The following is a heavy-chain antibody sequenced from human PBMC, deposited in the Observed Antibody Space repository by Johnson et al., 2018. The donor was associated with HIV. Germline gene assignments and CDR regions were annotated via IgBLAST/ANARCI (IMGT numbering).Heavy chain of an antibody. CDR3: TTEGVIDGYNLAFDI. CDR1: GFTFDDYG. D-gene: IGHD5-24*01. CDR2: INQDGSEK. Sequence: VQLVESGGGLVQPGGSLRLSCAASGFTFDDYGMNWVRQAPGKGLEWVAIINQDGSEKYYVDSVKGRFTISRDNSKNTRYLQMNSLKTEDTAVYYFTTEGVIDGYNLAFDIWGEGTMVTVSS. J-gene: IGHJ3*02. V-gene: IGHV3-7*01.